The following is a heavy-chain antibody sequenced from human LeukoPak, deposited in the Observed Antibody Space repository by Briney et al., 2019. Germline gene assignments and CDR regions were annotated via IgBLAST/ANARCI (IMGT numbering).Heavy chain of an antibody. D-gene: IGHD5-18*01. V-gene: IGHV4-34*01. CDR2: INHSGST. J-gene: IGHJ4*02. CDR1: GGSFSGYY. CDR3: ARRTRTYSYGFGY. Sequence: SETLSLTCAFYGGSFSGYYWSWARQPPGMGLEWVGEINHSGSTNYNPPLKCRVTIPVPTSKNRFYLKRSSVTAADTAVYYCARRTRTYSYGFGYWGQGTLCTVSS.